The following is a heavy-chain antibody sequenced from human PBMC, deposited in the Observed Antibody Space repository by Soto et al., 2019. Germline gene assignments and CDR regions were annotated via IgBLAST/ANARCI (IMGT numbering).Heavy chain of an antibody. D-gene: IGHD1-26*01. Sequence: PGGSLRLSCAAAGFTFTTHSMHWVRQAPGKGLEWVSSIDPSSVYIFYAASLLGRFTVSRANAQNSFYLQMNSLRAEDTAVYYCARSLVRGAPDSWGQGT. J-gene: IGHJ4*02. CDR2: IDPSSVYI. CDR3: ARSLVRGAPDS. V-gene: IGHV3-21*01. CDR1: GFTFTTHS.